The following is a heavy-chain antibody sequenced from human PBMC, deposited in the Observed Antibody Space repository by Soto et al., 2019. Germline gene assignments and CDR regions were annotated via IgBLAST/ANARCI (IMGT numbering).Heavy chain of an antibody. V-gene: IGHV1-69*01. CDR2: IIPLLNTP. Sequence: QVQLVQSGAEVKKPGSSVKVSCRASGGTFSSYAVSWVRQAPGQGLEWMGVIIPLLNTPKYVQKFQGRVTITADASATTAYMELSSLRSEDTAVYYCARESSSPNYYYYGMGVWGQGTTVTVSS. J-gene: IGHJ6*02. D-gene: IGHD6-6*01. CDR3: ARESSSPNYYYYGMGV. CDR1: GGTFSSYA.